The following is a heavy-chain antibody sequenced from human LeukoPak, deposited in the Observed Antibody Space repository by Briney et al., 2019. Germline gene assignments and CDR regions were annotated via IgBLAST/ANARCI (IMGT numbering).Heavy chain of an antibody. J-gene: IGHJ4*02. CDR2: MNPDSSNT. CDR1: EYTFNIYY. Sequence: ASVKVSCKASEYTFNIYYINWVRQATGQGLEWMGWMNPDSSNTGFAQKFQGRVTMTRNTSITTAYMELSSLRSEDTAVYYCAVHLPGDYLDRWGQGTLVTVSS. CDR3: AVHLPGDYLDR. V-gene: IGHV1-8*01.